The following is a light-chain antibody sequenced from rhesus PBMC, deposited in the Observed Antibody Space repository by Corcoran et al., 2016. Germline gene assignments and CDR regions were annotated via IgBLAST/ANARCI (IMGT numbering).Light chain of an antibody. J-gene: IGKJ4*01. CDR2: DAS. Sequence: EIVMTQSPATLSLSPGERATLSCRASQSVSSNLAWYQQKPGQTPRLLIYDASNRATGIPDRFSCSGSGTDFTLPLSSLEPEDVGIYYCQQESNWPLTFGGGTKVEIK. V-gene: IGKV3-35*01. CDR1: QSVSSN. CDR3: QQESNWPLT.